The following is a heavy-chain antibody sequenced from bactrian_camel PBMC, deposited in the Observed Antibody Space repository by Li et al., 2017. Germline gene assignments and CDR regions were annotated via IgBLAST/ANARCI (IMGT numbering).Heavy chain of an antibody. Sequence: VQLVESGGGLVQPGGSLRLSCVGSGFTSGRFYMSWVRRPPGKGLEWVSGINGEGSNTQYSDSVKGRFTIARDDRKNTLYLHMNMLKSEDTAMYYCVRGREHDFDYPKEAQGTQVTVS. D-gene: IGHD6*01. V-gene: IGHV3S40*01. CDR2: INGEGSNT. J-gene: IGHJ4*01. CDR1: GFTSGRFY.